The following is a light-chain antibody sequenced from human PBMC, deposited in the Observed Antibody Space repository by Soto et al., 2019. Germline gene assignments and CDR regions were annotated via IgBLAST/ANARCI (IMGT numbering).Light chain of an antibody. V-gene: IGKV1-27*01. CDR1: QDISNY. J-gene: IGKJ2*01. CDR2: AAS. CDR3: QKYKSAPNT. Sequence: DIQMTQSPSSLSASVGDRVIITCRASQDISNYLAWYQQKPGKVPKLLIYAASTLQTGVQSRLSGSGSGTVFTLTINSLQPEDVATYYCQKYKSAPNTFGRGTRLEIK.